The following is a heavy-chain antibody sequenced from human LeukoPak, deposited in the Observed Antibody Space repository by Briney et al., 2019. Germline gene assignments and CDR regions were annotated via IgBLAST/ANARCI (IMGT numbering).Heavy chain of an antibody. CDR2: ISSSSSYI. V-gene: IGHV3-21*01. CDR3: ARSPTIFPSDWFDP. Sequence: PGGSLRLSCAASGFTFSSYSMNWVRQAPGKGLEWVSSISSSSSYIYYADSVKGRFTISRDNAKNSLYLQMNSLRAEDTAVYYCARSPTIFPSDWFDPWGQGTLVTVSS. D-gene: IGHD3-3*01. J-gene: IGHJ5*02. CDR1: GFTFSSYS.